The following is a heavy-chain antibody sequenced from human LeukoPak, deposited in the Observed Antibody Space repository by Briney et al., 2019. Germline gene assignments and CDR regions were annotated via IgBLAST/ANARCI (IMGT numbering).Heavy chain of an antibody. D-gene: IGHD4-17*01. CDR1: GLTVSSDY. Sequence: GGSLRLSCVASGLTVSSDYMSWVRQAPGKGLEWVSIIYNDGSTYYANSVKGRFTISRDNSKNTLYLQMNSLRADDTAIYYCARDSGFSDYANWGQGTLVTVSS. CDR3: ARDSGFSDYAN. V-gene: IGHV3-66*01. J-gene: IGHJ4*02. CDR2: IYNDGST.